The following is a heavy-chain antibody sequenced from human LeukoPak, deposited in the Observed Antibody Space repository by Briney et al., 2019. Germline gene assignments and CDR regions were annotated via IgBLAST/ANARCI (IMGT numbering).Heavy chain of an antibody. V-gene: IGHV3-23*01. J-gene: IGHJ4*02. CDR1: GFTFSSYA. CDR2: ISGSGGST. CDR3: AKGFTDDILTTPFDY. D-gene: IGHD3-9*01. Sequence: GGSLRLSCAASGFTFSSYAMSWVRQAPGKGLEWVSAISGSGGSTYYADSVKGRFTISRDNSKNTLYLQMNSLRAEDTAVYYCAKGFTDDILTTPFDYWGQGTLVTVSS.